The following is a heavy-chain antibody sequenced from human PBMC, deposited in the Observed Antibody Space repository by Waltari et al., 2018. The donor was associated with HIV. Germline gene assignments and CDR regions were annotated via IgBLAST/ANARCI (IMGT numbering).Heavy chain of an antibody. CDR3: ARPFGVAAFYYYAMDV. Sequence: EMQLVQSGPELKKPGQSLKISCQASGYLFPNYWIAWVRQMPGKGLEWLGGIHPSDSETKYNPACQGQVTLSVDRSTGIADLQLSRLRTTDSAVYCCARPFGVAAFYYYAMDVWGQGTPVTVSS. CDR1: GYLFPNYW. V-gene: IGHV5-51*03. J-gene: IGHJ6*02. D-gene: IGHD3-3*01. CDR2: IHPSDSET.